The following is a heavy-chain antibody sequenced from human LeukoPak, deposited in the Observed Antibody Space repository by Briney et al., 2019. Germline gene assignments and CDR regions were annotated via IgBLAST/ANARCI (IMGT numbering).Heavy chain of an antibody. CDR1: GGSISSYY. J-gene: IGHJ3*02. CDR2: IYYSGST. D-gene: IGHD3-22*01. CDR3: ARGYYYDSSGYYNDNAFEI. Sequence: SETLSLTCTVSGGSISSYYWSWIRQPPGKGLEWIGYIYYSGSTNYNPPLKSRVTISVDTSKNQFSLKLSSVTAADTAVYYCARGYYYDSSGYYNDNAFEIWGQGTMVTVSS. V-gene: IGHV4-59*01.